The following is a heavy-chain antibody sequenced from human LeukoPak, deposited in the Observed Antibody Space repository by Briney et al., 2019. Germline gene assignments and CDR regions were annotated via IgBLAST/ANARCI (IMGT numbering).Heavy chain of an antibody. CDR2: ISYDGSNK. Sequence: PGRSLRLSCAASGFTFSSYGMHWVRQAPGKGLEWVAVISYDGSNKYYADSVKGRFTISRDNSKNTLYRQMNSLRAEDTAVYYCARDTGIVVVPAAIYYWGQGTLVTVSS. CDR1: GFTFSSYG. D-gene: IGHD2-2*01. J-gene: IGHJ4*02. CDR3: ARDTGIVVVPAAIYY. V-gene: IGHV3-30*03.